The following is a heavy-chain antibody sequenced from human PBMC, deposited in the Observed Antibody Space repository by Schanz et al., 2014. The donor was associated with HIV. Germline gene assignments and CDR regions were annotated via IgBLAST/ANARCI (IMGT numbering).Heavy chain of an antibody. Sequence: QVQLVESGGGVVQPGRSLRLSCAASGFTFSSYGMHWVRQAPGKGLEWVAVIWYDGTNKYYADSVKGRFTISRDNSRKTLYLQMNSLRVEDMAVYYCANTEFPYSSSSDYYYGMDVWGQGTTVTVSS. CDR1: GFTFSSYG. D-gene: IGHD6-6*01. J-gene: IGHJ6*02. CDR2: IWYDGTNK. V-gene: IGHV3-33*06. CDR3: ANTEFPYSSSSDYYYGMDV.